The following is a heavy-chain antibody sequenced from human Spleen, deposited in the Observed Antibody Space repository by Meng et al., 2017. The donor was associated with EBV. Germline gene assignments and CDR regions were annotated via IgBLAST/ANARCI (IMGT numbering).Heavy chain of an antibody. CDR2: IYYSGST. V-gene: IGHV4-59*01. J-gene: IGHJ4*02. D-gene: IGHD3-22*01. CDR1: GGSISTYY. Sequence: QVQLQESGPGLVKASETLSLTCPVSGGSISTYYWSWIRQPPGKGLEWIGYIYYSGSTKYNPSLKSRVTISVDTSQNQFSLKLNSVTAADTAIYYCARLPYWYDSSGYRHYYFDYWGQGTLVTVSS. CDR3: ARLPYWYDSSGYRHYYFDY.